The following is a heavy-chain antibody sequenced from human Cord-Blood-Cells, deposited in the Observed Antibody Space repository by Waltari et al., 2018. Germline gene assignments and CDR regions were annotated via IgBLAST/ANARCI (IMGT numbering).Heavy chain of an antibody. CDR3: ATGLSMSFTYYYYMDV. CDR2: FDPEDGET. D-gene: IGHD3-10*02. V-gene: IGHV1-24*01. Sequence: QVQLVQSGAEVKKPGASVKVSCKVSGYTLTELSMHWVRAAPAKGLEWMGGFDPEDGETIYAQKFQGRVTMTEDTSTDTAYMELSSLRSEDTAVYYCATGLSMSFTYYYYMDVWGKGTTVTVSS. CDR1: GYTLTELS. J-gene: IGHJ6*03.